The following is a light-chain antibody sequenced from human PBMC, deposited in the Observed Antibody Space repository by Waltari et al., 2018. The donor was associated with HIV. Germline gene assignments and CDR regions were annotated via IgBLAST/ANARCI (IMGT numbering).Light chain of an antibody. CDR1: QSGSSY. CDR3: QHDGGSPPRLT. J-gene: IGKJ4*01. V-gene: IGKV3-11*01. Sequence: EIVLTQSPATLSLSPGERAPLSCRASQSGSSYLAWYQEKPGHAPRLLMYDASNRAIGIPARFNGSGSGTDFTLNISSLEPEDLAGYSGQHDGGSPPRLTFGGGTKVEIK. CDR2: DAS.